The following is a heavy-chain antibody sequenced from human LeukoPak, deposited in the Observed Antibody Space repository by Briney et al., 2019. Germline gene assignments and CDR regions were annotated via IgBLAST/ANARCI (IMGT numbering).Heavy chain of an antibody. CDR2: ISYDGSNK. Sequence: GGSLRLSCAASGFTFSSYAMHWVRQAPGKGLEWVAVISYDGSNKYYADSVKGRFTISRDNSKNTLYLQMNSLRAEDTAVYYCAREVTTLGFQHWGQGTLVTVSS. CDR3: AREVTTLGFQH. V-gene: IGHV3-30-3*01. J-gene: IGHJ1*01. CDR1: GFTFSSYA. D-gene: IGHD4-17*01.